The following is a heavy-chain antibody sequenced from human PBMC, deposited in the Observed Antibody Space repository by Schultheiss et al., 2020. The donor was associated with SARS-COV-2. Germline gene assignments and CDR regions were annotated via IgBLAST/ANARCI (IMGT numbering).Heavy chain of an antibody. CDR2: IYTSGSA. D-gene: IGHD4-23*01. V-gene: IGHV4-4*07. Sequence: SETLSLTCAVYGGSFSGYYWSWIRQPAGKGLEWIGRIYTSGSANYNPSLKSRVTISVDTSKNQFSLKLSSVTAADTAVYYCARDPDYRGYSTFDYRGQGTLVTVSS. CDR3: ARDPDYRGYSTFDY. J-gene: IGHJ4*02. CDR1: GGSFSGYY.